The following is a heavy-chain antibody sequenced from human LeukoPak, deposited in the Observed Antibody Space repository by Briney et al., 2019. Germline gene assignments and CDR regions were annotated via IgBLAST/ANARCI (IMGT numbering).Heavy chain of an antibody. CDR2: INAGNGNT. D-gene: IGHD5-12*01. CDR3: ARDHALASRWLRLDNFDY. Sequence: ASVKVSCKTSGYTFTSYAMHWVRQAPGQRLEWMGWINAGNGNTKYSQKFQGRVTITRDTSASTAYMEVSSLRSEDTAVYYCARDHALASRWLRLDNFDYWGQGTLVTVSS. CDR1: GYTFTSYA. V-gene: IGHV1-3*01. J-gene: IGHJ4*02.